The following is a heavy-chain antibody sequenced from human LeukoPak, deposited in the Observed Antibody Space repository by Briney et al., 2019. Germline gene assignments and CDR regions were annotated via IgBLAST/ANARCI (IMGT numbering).Heavy chain of an antibody. V-gene: IGHV4-59*08. Sequence: SETLSLTCTLSGGSISSYYWNWIRQPPGKGLEWVGYIYYSGSTNYSPSLKSRVTISVDTSKNQFSLKLSSVTAADTAVYYCTRGYSGWYPNYWGQGTLVTVSS. CDR2: IYYSGST. D-gene: IGHD6-19*01. J-gene: IGHJ4*02. CDR3: TRGYSGWYPNY. CDR1: GGSISSYY.